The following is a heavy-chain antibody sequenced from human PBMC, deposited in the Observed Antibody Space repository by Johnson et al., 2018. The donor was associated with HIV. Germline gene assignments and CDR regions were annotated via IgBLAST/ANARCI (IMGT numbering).Heavy chain of an antibody. CDR3: AKDRTGFDAFDI. Sequence: QVQLVESGGGVVQPGGSLRLSCAASGFTFSSYGMHWVRQAPGKGLEWVAFTRYDGSNKYYADSVKGRFTISRDNSKNTLYLQRNSLRAEDTAVYYCAKDRTGFDAFDIWGQGTMVTVSS. J-gene: IGHJ3*02. D-gene: IGHD1-1*01. CDR2: TRYDGSNK. V-gene: IGHV3-30*02. CDR1: GFTFSSYG.